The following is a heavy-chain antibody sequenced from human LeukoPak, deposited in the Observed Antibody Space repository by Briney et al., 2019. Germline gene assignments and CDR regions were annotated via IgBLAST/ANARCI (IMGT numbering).Heavy chain of an antibody. CDR2: IYYSGST. J-gene: IGHJ3*02. D-gene: IGHD3-16*01. CDR3: GIAYVSSHVYM. CDR1: GGSISSSSYY. V-gene: IGHV4-39*01. Sequence: PSETLSLTCTVSGGSISSSSYYWGWIRQPPGKGLEWIGSIYYSGSTYYNPSLKSRVTISVDTSKNQFSLKLSSVSAAYTAVYYCGIAYVSSHVYMWGQGTMVTVSS.